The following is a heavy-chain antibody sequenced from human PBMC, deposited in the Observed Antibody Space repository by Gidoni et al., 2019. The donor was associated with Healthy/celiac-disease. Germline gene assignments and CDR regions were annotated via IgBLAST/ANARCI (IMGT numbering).Heavy chain of an antibody. V-gene: IGHV3-23*01. Sequence: EVQLLESGGVLVQPGVSLRLSCAASGVTFSSYSMSWVRQAQGKGLEWVSAISGSGGSTYYADSVKGRFTISRDNSKNTLYLQMNSLRAEDTAVYYCAKEGEIYYDSSGYYFNYWGQGTLVTVSS. CDR1: GVTFSSYS. CDR2: ISGSGGST. CDR3: AKEGEIYYDSSGYYFNY. J-gene: IGHJ4*02. D-gene: IGHD3-22*01.